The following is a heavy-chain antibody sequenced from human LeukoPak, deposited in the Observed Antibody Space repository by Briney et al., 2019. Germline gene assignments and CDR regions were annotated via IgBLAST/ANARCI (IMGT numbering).Heavy chain of an antibody. CDR1: GGSFSGYY. CDR2: INHSGST. D-gene: IGHD3-10*01. V-gene: IGHV4-34*01. J-gene: IGHJ4*02. CDR3: ARGPRSSGSYLGY. Sequence: SETLSLTCAVYGGSFSGYYWSWIRQPPGKGLEWIGGINHSGSTNYNPSLKSRVTISVDTSKNQFSLKLSSVTAADTAVYYCARGPRSSGSYLGYWGQGTLVTVSS.